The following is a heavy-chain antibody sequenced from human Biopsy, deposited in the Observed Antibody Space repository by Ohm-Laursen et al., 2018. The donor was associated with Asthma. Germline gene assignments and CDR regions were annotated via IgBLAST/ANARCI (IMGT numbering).Heavy chain of an antibody. D-gene: IGHD3-9*01. V-gene: IGHV1-3*04. CDR3: ARTYYDFLTGQVKDVFGA. Sequence: ASVKVSCKASGYNFISFAIHWVRQAPGQRLEWMGWVNTGNGDTKYSQKFQGRVTITRDTSASTAYMELRSLRSEDTATYYCARTYYDFLTGQVKDVFGAWGQGTMVTVSS. CDR1: GYNFISFA. CDR2: VNTGNGDT. J-gene: IGHJ3*01.